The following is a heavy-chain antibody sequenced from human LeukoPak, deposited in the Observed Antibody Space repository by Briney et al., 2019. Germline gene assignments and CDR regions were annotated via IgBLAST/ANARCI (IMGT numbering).Heavy chain of an antibody. V-gene: IGHV3-33*01. CDR1: GFTFSSYG. CDR3: ASPSYDFWSGYYYYYYGMDV. CDR2: IWYDGSNK. J-gene: IGHJ6*02. D-gene: IGHD3-3*01. Sequence: GRSLRLSCAASGFTFSSYGMHWVRQAPGKGLEWVAVIWYDGSNKYYADSVKGRFTISRDNSKNTLYLQMNSLRAEDTAVYYCASPSYDFWSGYYYYYYGMDVWGQGTTVTVSS.